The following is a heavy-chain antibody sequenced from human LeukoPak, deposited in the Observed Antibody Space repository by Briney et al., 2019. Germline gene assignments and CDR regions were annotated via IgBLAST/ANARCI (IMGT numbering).Heavy chain of an antibody. J-gene: IGHJ3*02. CDR1: GYTFTNFW. Sequence: GESLKISCEGSGYTFTNFWIGWVRQMPGKGLEWMGIVSPSDSDTRYSPSFQGQVTISADKSITTAYLQWSSLKASDTAMYYCARQIRSRYAFDIWGQGTMVTVSS. CDR2: VSPSDSDT. CDR3: ARQIRSRYAFDI. D-gene: IGHD3-3*01. V-gene: IGHV5-51*01.